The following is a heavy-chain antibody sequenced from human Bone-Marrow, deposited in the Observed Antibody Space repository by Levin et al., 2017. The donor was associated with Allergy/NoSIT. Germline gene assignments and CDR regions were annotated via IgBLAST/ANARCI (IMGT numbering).Heavy chain of an antibody. Sequence: ASVKVSCKASGYTFIGNYIHWARQAPGQGLEWMGWINPNNGDTNYAQKFQGRVTLTRDTSISTAYVEMIRLRYDDTAVYFCARDDLASGTVNWGQGTLVTVSS. J-gene: IGHJ4*02. CDR2: INPNNGDT. CDR1: GYTFIGNY. CDR3: ARDDLASGTVN. D-gene: IGHD1-1*01. V-gene: IGHV1-2*02.